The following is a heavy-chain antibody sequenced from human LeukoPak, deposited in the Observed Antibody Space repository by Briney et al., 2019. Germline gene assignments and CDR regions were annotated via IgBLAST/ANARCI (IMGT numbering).Heavy chain of an antibody. CDR1: GDPIISYY. J-gene: IGHJ6*03. Sequence: PSETLSLTCTVSGDPIISYYWTWIRQPAGKGLEWIGRIYTSGSTHYNPSLKSRITMSVDTSKNQFSLKLSSVTAADTAVYYCAYLPGIAVAGTGYYYYYMDVWGKGTTVTVSS. V-gene: IGHV4-4*07. D-gene: IGHD6-19*01. CDR3: AYLPGIAVAGTGYYYYYMDV. CDR2: IYTSGST.